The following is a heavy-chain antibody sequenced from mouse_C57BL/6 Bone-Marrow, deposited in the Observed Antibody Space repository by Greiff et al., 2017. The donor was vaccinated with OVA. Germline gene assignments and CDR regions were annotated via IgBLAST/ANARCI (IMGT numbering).Heavy chain of an antibody. Sequence: EVKLMESGGGLVQPGESLKLSCESNEYEFPSHDMSWVRKTPEKRLELVAAINSDGGSIYYPDTMERRFIISSDNTKKTLYLHMRSLGSDDTALYDSARHGGLWIAYWGQGTLVTVSA. V-gene: IGHV5-2*01. D-gene: IGHD3-1*01. J-gene: IGHJ3*01. CDR2: INSDGGSI. CDR1: EYEFPSHD. CDR3: ARHGGLWIAY.